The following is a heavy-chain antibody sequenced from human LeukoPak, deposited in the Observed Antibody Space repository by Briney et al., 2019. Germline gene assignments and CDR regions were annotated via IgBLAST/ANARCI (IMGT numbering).Heavy chain of an antibody. V-gene: IGHV4-59*01. CDR3: ARVLPYSSGWGVDY. D-gene: IGHD6-19*01. Sequence: NASETLSLTCTVSGGSIRSYYWSWIRQPPGKGLEWIGYIYYSGGTNYNPSLKSRVTISVDTSKNQFSLNLSSVTAADTAVYYCARVLPYSSGWGVDYWGQGTLVTVSS. J-gene: IGHJ4*02. CDR1: GGSIRSYY. CDR2: IYYSGGT.